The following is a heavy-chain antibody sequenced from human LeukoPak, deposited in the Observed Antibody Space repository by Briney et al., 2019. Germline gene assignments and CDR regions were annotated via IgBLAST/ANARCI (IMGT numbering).Heavy chain of an antibody. J-gene: IGHJ4*02. Sequence: SETLSLTCAVYGGSFSGYYWSWIRQPPGKGLEWIGGINHSGSTNYNPSLKSRVTISVDTSKNQFSLKLSSVTAADTAVYYCARDLGGGGIGYWGQGTLVTVSS. V-gene: IGHV4-34*01. CDR1: GGSFSGYY. CDR3: ARDLGGGGIGY. D-gene: IGHD2-21*01. CDR2: INHSGST.